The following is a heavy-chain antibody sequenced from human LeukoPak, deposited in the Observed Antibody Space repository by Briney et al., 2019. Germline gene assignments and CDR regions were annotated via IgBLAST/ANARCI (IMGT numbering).Heavy chain of an antibody. CDR3: AKGDAFDI. CDR2: ISWNSGSI. Sequence: GGPLRLSCAVSGFTFDDYAMHWVRQAPGEGLERVSGISWNSGSIGYADSVKGRFTISRDNAKNSLYLQMNSLRAEDTALYYCAKGDAFDIWGQGTMVTVSS. J-gene: IGHJ3*02. V-gene: IGHV3-9*01. CDR1: GFTFDDYA.